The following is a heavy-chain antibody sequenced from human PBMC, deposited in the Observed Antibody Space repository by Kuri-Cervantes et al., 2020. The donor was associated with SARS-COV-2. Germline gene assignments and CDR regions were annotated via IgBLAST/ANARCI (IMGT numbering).Heavy chain of an antibody. V-gene: IGHV3-21*01. Sequence: GESLKISCAASGFTFSTYSMNWVRQAPGKGLEWVSSISSDSTYIHYADSVRGRFTISRDNAKNSLYLQMNSLRAEDTAVYYCARDFDRGWHLDYWGQGTLVTVSS. CDR1: GFTFSTYS. D-gene: IGHD3-9*01. CDR3: ARDFDRGWHLDY. J-gene: IGHJ4*02. CDR2: ISSDSTYI.